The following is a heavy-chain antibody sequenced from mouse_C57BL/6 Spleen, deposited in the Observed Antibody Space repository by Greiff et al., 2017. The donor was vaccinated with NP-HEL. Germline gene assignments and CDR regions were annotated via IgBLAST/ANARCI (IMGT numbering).Heavy chain of an antibody. CDR3: THYYYGSSYGFAY. CDR2: IDPEDGDT. V-gene: IGHV14-1*01. D-gene: IGHD1-1*01. CDR1: GFTITDYY. J-gene: IGHJ3*01. Sequence: VQLKQPGAELVRPGASVKLSCTASGFTITDYYMHWVKQRPEQGLEWIGRIDPEDGDTKYAQKFQGKATMTADTSSNTAYLRLSSLTSEDTAVYYCTHYYYGSSYGFAYWGKGTLVTVSA.